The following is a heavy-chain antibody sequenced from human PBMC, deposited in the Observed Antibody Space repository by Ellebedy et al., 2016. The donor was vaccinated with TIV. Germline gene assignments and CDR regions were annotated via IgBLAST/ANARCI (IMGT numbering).Heavy chain of an antibody. V-gene: IGHV3-72*01. CDR3: VRVGRWLQYFDY. D-gene: IGHD5-24*01. CDR2: ARSKVARYST. J-gene: IGHJ4*02. CDR1: AFTFSDHY. Sequence: PGGSLRLSCAASAFTFSDHYMDWARQAPGKGLEWVGRARSKVARYSTEHAASVKGRFTISRDDSKNSIYLQMNSLKTDDTAVYYCVRVGRWLQYFDYWGQGILVTVSS.